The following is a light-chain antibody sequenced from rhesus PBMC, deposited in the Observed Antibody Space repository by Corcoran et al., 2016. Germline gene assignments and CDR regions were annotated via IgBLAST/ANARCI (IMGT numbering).Light chain of an antibody. CDR1: QGSRSD. CDR3: QQHNSYPLT. CDR2: KAY. Sequence: DIQMTQSPSSLSASVGETVTITCRASQGSRSDLAWYQQKPGKAPKLLIYKAYTLQSGVPSRFSGSGSGTDFTLTISILQPEDFATYFCQQHNSYPLTFGGGTKVEIK. V-gene: IGKV1-25*01. J-gene: IGKJ4*01.